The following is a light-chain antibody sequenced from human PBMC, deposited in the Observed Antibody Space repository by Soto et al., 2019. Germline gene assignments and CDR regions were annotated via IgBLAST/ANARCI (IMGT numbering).Light chain of an antibody. Sequence: QSVLTQPPSVSGAPGQRVTISCTGSSSNIGAGYDVHWYQQLPGTAPKLLIYGNIIRPSGVPDRFSGSKSGTSASLAITGLQAEDEAYYYCSSFTTSHTYVFGTGTKVTVL. V-gene: IGLV1-40*01. J-gene: IGLJ1*01. CDR2: GNI. CDR3: SSFTTSHTYV. CDR1: SSNIGAGYD.